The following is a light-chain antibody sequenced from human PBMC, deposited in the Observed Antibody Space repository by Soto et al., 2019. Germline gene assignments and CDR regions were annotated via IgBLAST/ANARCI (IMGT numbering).Light chain of an antibody. J-gene: IGKJ1*01. CDR2: GAS. Sequence: DIQMTQSPSSLSASVGDRVTITCRPGQDIKSFLNWYQQKPGKAPHLLIYGASRLQSGVPSRFSGSGSGTHFTLTITRLQPEDSASYVCQQTYAIPWTFGQGTTV. V-gene: IGKV1-39*01. CDR3: QQTYAIPWT. CDR1: QDIKSF.